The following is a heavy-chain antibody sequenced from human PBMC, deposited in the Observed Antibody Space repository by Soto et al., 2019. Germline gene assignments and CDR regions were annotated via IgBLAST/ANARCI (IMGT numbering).Heavy chain of an antibody. CDR3: ARSVFSGHV. J-gene: IGHJ6*02. CDR1: GYTFTSYD. CDR2: MNPNSGNT. Sequence: QVQLVQSGAEVKKPGASVKVSCKASGYTFTSYDINWVRQATGQGLEWMGWMNPNSGNTGYEQKLQGRVTMTKNTHISTTYMELSTLRSEDTGVYFCARSVFSGHVWGQGTTVTVSS. V-gene: IGHV1-8*01.